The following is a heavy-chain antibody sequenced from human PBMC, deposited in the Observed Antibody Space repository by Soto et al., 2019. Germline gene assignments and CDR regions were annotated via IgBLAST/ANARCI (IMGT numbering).Heavy chain of an antibody. V-gene: IGHV3-48*02. J-gene: IGHJ4*02. CDR3: ARLPKGTTVTA. CDR2: ITSSSDTI. D-gene: IGHD4-17*01. CDR1: GFTFSSYS. Sequence: CLRLSCAASGFTFSSYSMNWVRQAPGKGLEWVSYITSSSDTIYYADSVKGRFTISRDNAKNSLYLQMNSLGDEDTAVYYCARLPKGTTVTAWGQGTLVTVS.